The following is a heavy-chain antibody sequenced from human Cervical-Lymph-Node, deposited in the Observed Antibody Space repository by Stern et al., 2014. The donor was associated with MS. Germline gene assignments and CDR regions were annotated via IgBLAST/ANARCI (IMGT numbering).Heavy chain of an antibody. Sequence: QLQLQESGPGLVTPSQTLSLTCTVSGDSISSGGYFWSWIRQHPGKGLEWIGYIYHSGSTYYNPSLQSRVTISVDTSKNQFSLNLSPVTAADTAVYYCARKGAIVPAAIENWFDSWGQGTLVTVSS. CDR3: ARKGAIVPAAIENWFDS. CDR1: GDSISSGGYF. J-gene: IGHJ5*01. D-gene: IGHD2-2*01. CDR2: IYHSGST. V-gene: IGHV4-31*03.